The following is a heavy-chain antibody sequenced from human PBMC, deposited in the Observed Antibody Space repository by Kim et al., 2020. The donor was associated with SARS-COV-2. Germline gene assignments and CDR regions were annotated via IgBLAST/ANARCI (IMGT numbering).Heavy chain of an antibody. CDR2: ISYDGSYT. J-gene: IGHJ5*01. Sequence: GGSLRLSCAASGFTLSSFAMHWVRQAPGKGLEWVAVISYDGSYTYYADSVKGRFTISRDNSKNTFYLQMNNLRAEDTAVYYCARDRWGIAAARNWFDFWGQGTLVTVSS. CDR3: ARDRWGIAAARNWFDF. CDR1: GFTLSSFA. V-gene: IGHV3-30*04. D-gene: IGHD6-13*01.